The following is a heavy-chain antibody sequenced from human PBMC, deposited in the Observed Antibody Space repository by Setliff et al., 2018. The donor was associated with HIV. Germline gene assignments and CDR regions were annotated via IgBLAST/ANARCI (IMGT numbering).Heavy chain of an antibody. J-gene: IGHJ5*02. CDR3: ARDFSGQQLVGGWFDP. CDR1: GGTFSSYV. Sequence: PGPQVKVSCKASGGTFSSYVISWVRQAPGQGLEWMGGIIPIFGTANYAQKFQGRVTITADESTSTAYMELSSLRSDDTAVYYCARDFSGQQLVGGWFDPWGQGTLVTVSS. D-gene: IGHD6-13*01. CDR2: IIPIFGTA. V-gene: IGHV1-69*01.